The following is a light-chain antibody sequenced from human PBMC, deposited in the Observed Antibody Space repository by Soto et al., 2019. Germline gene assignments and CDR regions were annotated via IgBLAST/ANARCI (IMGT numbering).Light chain of an antibody. CDR1: SSNIGSNK. V-gene: IGLV1-44*01. J-gene: IGLJ1*01. CDR2: RNN. Sequence: QSVLTQPPSASGTPGQRVTISCSGRSSNIGSNKVNWYQQLPGTAPKLLMYRNNQRPSGVPDRFSGSKPGTSASLAISGLQSEDEAEYFCATWDDSLSGLYVFGTGTKVTAL. CDR3: ATWDDSLSGLYV.